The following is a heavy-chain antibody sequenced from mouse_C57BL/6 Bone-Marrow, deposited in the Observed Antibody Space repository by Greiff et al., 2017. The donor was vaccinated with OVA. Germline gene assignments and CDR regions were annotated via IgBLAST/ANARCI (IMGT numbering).Heavy chain of an antibody. V-gene: IGHV1-19*01. CDR2: INPDNGGT. CDR3: ADGIGSAWFAY. CDR1: GYTFTDYS. J-gene: IGHJ3*01. Sequence: EVQLQQSGPVLVKPGASVKLSCTASGYTFTDYSMNWVKQSPGKSLEWIGVINPDNGGTSYNQKFKGKATLTVDKSSSTAYMELNSLTSEDSAVYYCADGIGSAWFAYWGQGTLVTVSA. D-gene: IGHD1-1*01.